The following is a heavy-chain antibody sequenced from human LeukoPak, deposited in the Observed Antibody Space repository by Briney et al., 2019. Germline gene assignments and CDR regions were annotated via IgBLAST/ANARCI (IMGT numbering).Heavy chain of an antibody. V-gene: IGHV4-39*01. J-gene: IGHJ4*02. CDR3: ARQHYGGKFWSSGVYYFDY. D-gene: IGHD4-23*01. Sequence: SETLSHTCTVSGGSISSSSYYWGWIRQPPRKGLEWIGSIYYSGSTYYNPSLKSRVTISVDTSKNQFSLQLSSVTAAHTALYYCARQHYGGKFWSSGVYYFDYWGQGTLVTVSS. CDR2: IYYSGST. CDR1: GGSISSSSYY.